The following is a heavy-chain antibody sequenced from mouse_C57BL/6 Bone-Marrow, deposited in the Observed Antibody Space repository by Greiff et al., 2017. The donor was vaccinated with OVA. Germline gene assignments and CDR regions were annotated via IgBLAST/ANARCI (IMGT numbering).Heavy chain of an antibody. J-gene: IGHJ2*01. Sequence: DVHLVESGGGLVQPGGSLKLSCAASGFTFSDYGMAWVRQAPRKGPEWVAFISNLAYSIYYADTVTGRFTISRENAKNTLYLEMSSLRSEDTAMYYCARRGNYGSSYDYFDYWGQGTTLTVSS. V-gene: IGHV5-15*04. CDR2: ISNLAYSI. CDR1: GFTFSDYG. CDR3: ARRGNYGSSYDYFDY. D-gene: IGHD1-1*01.